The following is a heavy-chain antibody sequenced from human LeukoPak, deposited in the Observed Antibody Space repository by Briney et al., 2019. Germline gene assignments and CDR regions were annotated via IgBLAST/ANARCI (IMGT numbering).Heavy chain of an antibody. V-gene: IGHV4-34*01. CDR2: INHSGST. CDR1: GGSFSGYY. J-gene: IGHJ6*02. CDR3: ARALRRDPTIFGVVIAPHYYGMDV. D-gene: IGHD3-3*01. Sequence: SETLSLTCAVYGGSFSGYYWSWIRQPPGKGLEWIGEINHSGSTNYNPSLKSRVTISVDTSKNQFSLKLSSVTAADTAVYYCARALRRDPTIFGVVIAPHYYGMDVWGQGTTVTVSS.